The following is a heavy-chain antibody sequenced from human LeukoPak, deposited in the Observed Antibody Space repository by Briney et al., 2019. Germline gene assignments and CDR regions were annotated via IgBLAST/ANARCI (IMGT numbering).Heavy chain of an antibody. V-gene: IGHV3-74*01. D-gene: IGHD3-22*01. J-gene: IGHJ5*02. Sequence: GGSLRLSCAASGFTFRSYGMHWVRQAPGKGLVWVSRINSDGSSTSYADSVKGRFTISRDNAKNTLYLQMNSLRAEDTAVYYCARGRITMIVVVKGFDPWGQGTLVTVSS. CDR1: GFTFRSYG. CDR3: ARGRITMIVVVKGFDP. CDR2: INSDGSST.